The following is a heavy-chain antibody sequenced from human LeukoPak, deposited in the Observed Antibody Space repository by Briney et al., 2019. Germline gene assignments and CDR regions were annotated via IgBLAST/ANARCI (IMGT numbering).Heavy chain of an antibody. Sequence: GASVKVSCKASGGTFSSYAISWVRQAPGQGLEWMGGIIPIFGTANYAQKFQGRVTITADKSTSTAYMELSSLRSDDTAVYYCAREYGYSSSWSSPYYYYYMDVWGKGTTVTISS. CDR1: GGTFSSYA. J-gene: IGHJ6*03. CDR2: IIPIFGTA. V-gene: IGHV1-69*06. CDR3: AREYGYSSSWSSPYYYYYMDV. D-gene: IGHD6-13*01.